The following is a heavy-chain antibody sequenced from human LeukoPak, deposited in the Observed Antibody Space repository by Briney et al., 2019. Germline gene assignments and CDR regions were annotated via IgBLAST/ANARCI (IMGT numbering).Heavy chain of an antibody. J-gene: IGHJ4*02. CDR1: GGSISESNYY. D-gene: IGHD4-11*01. CDR2: IYFSGNT. CDR3: VRREYSNKSPFDY. V-gene: IGHV4-39*01. Sequence: SETLSLTCSVSGGSISESNYYWGWIRQPPGKGLEWIGSIYFSGNTYHNSSLKSRVTISVDASKNQFSLKLNSVTAADTAVYYCVRREYSNKSPFDYWGQGTLVTVSS.